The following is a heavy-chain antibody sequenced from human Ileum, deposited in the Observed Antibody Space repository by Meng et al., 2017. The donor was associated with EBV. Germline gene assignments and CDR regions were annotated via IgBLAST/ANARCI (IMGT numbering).Heavy chain of an antibody. Sequence: LLQVRTSILSPSEALSLPRAVYGGSFNDYYWTWLRQPPGKGLEWIGEIDQSGYTKFNPSLSSRATISRDTSNNQFSLRLNSVTAADTALYYCARYGRCNGNSFYCFDPWGQGTLVTVSS. D-gene: IGHD4-23*01. V-gene: IGHV4-34*01. CDR2: IDQSGYT. CDR3: ARYGRCNGNSFYCFDP. J-gene: IGHJ5*02. CDR1: GGSFNDYY.